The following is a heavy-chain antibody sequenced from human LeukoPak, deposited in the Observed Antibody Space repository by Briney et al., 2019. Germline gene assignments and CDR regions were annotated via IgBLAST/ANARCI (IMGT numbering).Heavy chain of an antibody. CDR2: ISAYNGNT. CDR3: ARDPSQWLVRAEYFQH. CDR1: GYTFTSYG. J-gene: IGHJ1*01. D-gene: IGHD6-19*01. Sequence: ASVKVSCKASGYTFTSYGISWVRQAPGQGPEWMGWISAYNGNTNYAQKLQGRVTMTTDTSTSTAYMELRSLRSDDTAVYYCARDPSQWLVRAEYFQHWGQGTLVTVSS. V-gene: IGHV1-18*04.